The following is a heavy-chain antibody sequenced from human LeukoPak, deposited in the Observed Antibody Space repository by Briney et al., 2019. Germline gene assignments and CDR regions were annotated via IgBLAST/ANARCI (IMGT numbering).Heavy chain of an antibody. J-gene: IGHJ6*02. Sequence: SQTLSLPCALSGHSLSSISVAWHWIRQSPSRGLHWLGRTYYRSKWYNEYAVSVKGRININPDPSKNQFALQLNSVAPGGTAGYYWAVARSECHYGMDVWGQGATVTVSS. V-gene: IGHV6-1*01. CDR1: GHSLSSISVA. CDR2: TYYRSKWYN. CDR3: AVARSECHYGMDV. D-gene: IGHD2-2*01.